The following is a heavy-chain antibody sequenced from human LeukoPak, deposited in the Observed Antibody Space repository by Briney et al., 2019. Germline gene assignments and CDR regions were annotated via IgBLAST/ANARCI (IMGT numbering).Heavy chain of an antibody. J-gene: IGHJ4*02. CDR2: INHSGST. V-gene: IGHV4-34*01. CDR1: GGSFSGYY. Sequence: PSETLSLTCAVSGGSFSGYYWSWIRQPPGKGLEWIGEINHSGSTNYNPSLKSRVTISVDKSKNQFSLKLSSVTAADTAIFYCASGYFVHTFDFWGQGTLGTVSS. D-gene: IGHD3-9*01. CDR3: ASGYFVHTFDF.